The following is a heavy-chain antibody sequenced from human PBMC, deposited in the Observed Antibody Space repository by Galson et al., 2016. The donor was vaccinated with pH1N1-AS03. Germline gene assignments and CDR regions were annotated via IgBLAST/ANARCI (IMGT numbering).Heavy chain of an antibody. CDR3: AKGHNSVTTAGSD. CDR1: GFTFNNYA. J-gene: IGHJ4*02. CDR2: VNGGGDVT. V-gene: IGHV3-23*01. D-gene: IGHD5-24*01. Sequence: SLRLSCAASGFTFNNYAMNWVRQAPGKGLEWVAAVNGGGDVTKYADSVKGRFSISRDNYRSTVFLHMNSLTPEDTAVYYCAKGHNSVTTAGSDWGQGTLVTVSS.